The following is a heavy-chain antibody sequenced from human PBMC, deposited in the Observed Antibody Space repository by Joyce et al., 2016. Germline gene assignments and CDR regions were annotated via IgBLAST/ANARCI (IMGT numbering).Heavy chain of an antibody. CDR1: GLTFRTTW. V-gene: IGHV3-15*01. Sequence: VQLVESGGGLVQPGESLRFSCGVSGLTFRTTWMSWVRQAPGKGLEWIGRIKSKNDGGTLDYIETVKGRFTLSRDDSTNTVYLQMDSLKIEDTAMYYCTTDPRYWGRGTLVTVSS. CDR2: IKSKNDGGTL. J-gene: IGHJ4*02. CDR3: TTDPRY.